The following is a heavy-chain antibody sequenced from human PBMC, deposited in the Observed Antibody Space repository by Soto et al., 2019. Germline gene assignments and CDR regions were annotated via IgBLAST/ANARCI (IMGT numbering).Heavy chain of an antibody. CDR3: ARDGAIRAVAGTWSPNFDY. CDR1: GYTFTSYG. J-gene: IGHJ4*02. CDR2: ISAYNGNT. V-gene: IGHV1-18*01. D-gene: IGHD6-19*01. Sequence: ASVKVSCKASGYTFTSYGISWVRQAPGQGLEWMGWISAYNGNTNYAQKLQGRVTMTTDTSTSTAYMELRSLRSDDTAVYYCARDGAIRAVAGTWSPNFDYWGQGTLVTVSS.